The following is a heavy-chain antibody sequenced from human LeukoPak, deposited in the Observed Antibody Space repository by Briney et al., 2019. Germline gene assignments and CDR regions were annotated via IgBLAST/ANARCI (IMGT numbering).Heavy chain of an antibody. CDR2: ISSSSSTI. CDR1: GFTFSSYS. J-gene: IGHJ4*02. Sequence: GGSLRLSCAASGFTFSSYSMNWVRQAPGKGLEWVSYISSSSSTIYYADSVKGRFTISRDNAKNSLYLQMNSLRAEDTAVYYCARDRHYYDSSGYAPYFDYWGQGTLVTVSS. V-gene: IGHV3-48*01. D-gene: IGHD3-22*01. CDR3: ARDRHYYDSSGYAPYFDY.